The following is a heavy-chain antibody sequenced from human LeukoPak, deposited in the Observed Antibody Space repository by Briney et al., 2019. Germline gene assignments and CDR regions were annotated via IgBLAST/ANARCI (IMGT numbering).Heavy chain of an antibody. CDR2: INHSGST. J-gene: IGHJ4*02. Sequence: SETLSLTCAVYGGSFSGYYWNWIRQPPGKGLEWIGEINHSGSTNCNPSLKSRVTISVDTSKSRFSLKLSSVTAADTAVYYCARGSGSSSFYAVFDSWGQGTLVTVFS. V-gene: IGHV4-34*01. CDR3: ARGSGSSSFYAVFDS. D-gene: IGHD6-6*01. CDR1: GGSFSGYY.